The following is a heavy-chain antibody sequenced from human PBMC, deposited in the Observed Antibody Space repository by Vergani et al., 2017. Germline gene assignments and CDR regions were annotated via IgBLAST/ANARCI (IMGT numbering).Heavy chain of an antibody. D-gene: IGHD3-16*02. J-gene: IGHJ3*02. CDR2: ISSSGRII. Sequence: EVQLVESGGGLVQPGGSLRISCAASGFTFSSYEMNWVRQAPGKGLEWVSYISSSGRIIYYADSVKGRFTISRDNAKNSLYLQMNSLRAEDTAVYYCARGYTRAFDIWGQGTMVTXSS. CDR1: GFTFSSYE. CDR3: ARGYTRAFDI. V-gene: IGHV3-48*03.